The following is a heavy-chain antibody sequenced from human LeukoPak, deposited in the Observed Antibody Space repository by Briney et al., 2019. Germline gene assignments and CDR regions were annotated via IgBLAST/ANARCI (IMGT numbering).Heavy chain of an antibody. CDR1: GFTFSSYI. D-gene: IGHD2-15*01. CDR3: ARGRGSCSGGTCYVDF. V-gene: IGHV3-48*01. CDR2: ISNSGSTI. J-gene: IGHJ4*02. Sequence: GGSLRLSRAASGFTFSSYIMNWVRQAPGKGLEWLSYISNSGSTIYYADSVKGRFSISRDNAKNSLWLQMSSLRAEDTAVYYCARGRGSCSGGTCYVDFWGQGTLVTVS.